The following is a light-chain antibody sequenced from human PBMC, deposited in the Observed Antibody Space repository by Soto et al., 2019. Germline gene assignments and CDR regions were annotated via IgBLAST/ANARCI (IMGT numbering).Light chain of an antibody. CDR2: GAA. Sequence: EIVLTQSPGTLSLSPGERATLSCRASQSVSNSYLAWYQQKPGQAPRLHIYGAASRATGIPDRFSGSESGTDFTLTIRRLEPEDFAVYYCQHYGSSPFTFGQGTRLEI. CDR1: QSVSNSY. J-gene: IGKJ5*01. V-gene: IGKV3-20*01. CDR3: QHYGSSPFT.